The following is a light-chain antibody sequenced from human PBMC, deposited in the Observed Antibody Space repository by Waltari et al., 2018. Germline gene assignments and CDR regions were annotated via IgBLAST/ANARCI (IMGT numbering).Light chain of an antibody. CDR1: QNINSW. CDR2: KAS. CDR3: QQYNSYPLT. Sequence: DIQMTQSPSTLSASVGDRVTITCRASQNINSWLAWYQQKPGKAPKFLIYKASSLESWVPSRFHGSGSGTEFTLTINRLQPHDFGTYYCQQYNSYPLTFGQGTKVEIK. J-gene: IGKJ1*01. V-gene: IGKV1-5*03.